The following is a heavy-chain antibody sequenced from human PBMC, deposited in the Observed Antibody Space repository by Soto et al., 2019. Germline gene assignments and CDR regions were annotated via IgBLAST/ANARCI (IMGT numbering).Heavy chain of an antibody. CDR3: ARDSGAYGAHVDD. Sequence: EVQLVESGGGLIQPGESLTLSCAASAFTVSDSYMIWVRQAPGKGLESVSLMYSGGTTYFADPVKGRFALSRDSARNTLFLQLNSLRVDDTAVYFCARDSGAYGAHVDDWGQGTLVTVSS. J-gene: IGHJ4*02. D-gene: IGHD4-17*01. CDR1: AFTVSDSY. V-gene: IGHV3-53*01. CDR2: MYSGGTT.